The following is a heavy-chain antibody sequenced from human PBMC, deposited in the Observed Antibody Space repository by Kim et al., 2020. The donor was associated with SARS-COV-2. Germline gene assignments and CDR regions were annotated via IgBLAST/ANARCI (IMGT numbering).Heavy chain of an antibody. CDR2: INGGGGST. Sequence: GGSLRLSCAASGFSLRSYAMSWVRQAPGKGLEWVSGINGGGGSTYYADSVKGRFTIFRDNSKNTLYLQMISLRADDTARYYCAKARWQLHPPFDYWGQGTLVTISS. D-gene: IGHD1-26*01. CDR3: AKARWQLHPPFDY. V-gene: IGHV3-23*01. CDR1: GFSLRSYA. J-gene: IGHJ4*02.